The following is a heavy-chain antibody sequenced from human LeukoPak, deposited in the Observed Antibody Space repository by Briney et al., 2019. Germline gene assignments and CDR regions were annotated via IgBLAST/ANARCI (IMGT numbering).Heavy chain of an antibody. J-gene: IGHJ3*02. D-gene: IGHD3-10*01. Sequence: SETLSLTCTVSGGSISSYYWSWIRQPPGKGLEWIGYIYYSGSTNYNPSLKSRVTISVDTSKNQFSLKLSSVTAADTAVYYCARPVYGSGRNAFDIWGQGTMVTVSS. V-gene: IGHV4-59*08. CDR3: ARPVYGSGRNAFDI. CDR1: GGSISSYY. CDR2: IYYSGST.